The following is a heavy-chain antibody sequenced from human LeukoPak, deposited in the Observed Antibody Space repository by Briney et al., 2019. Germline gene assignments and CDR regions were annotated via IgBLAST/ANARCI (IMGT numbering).Heavy chain of an antibody. CDR2: INSGSTYT. D-gene: IGHD1-1*01. V-gene: IGHV3-21*01. J-gene: IGHJ4*02. CDR3: ARSLTTLTYEGY. Sequence: PGGSLRLSCVASGFTFSSYMMNWVRQAPGKGLKWVSSINSGSTYTYYTESVKGRFTVSRDNAKNSLFLQMNSLRAEDTAIYYCARSLTTLTYEGYWGQGTLVTVSS. CDR1: GFTFSSYM.